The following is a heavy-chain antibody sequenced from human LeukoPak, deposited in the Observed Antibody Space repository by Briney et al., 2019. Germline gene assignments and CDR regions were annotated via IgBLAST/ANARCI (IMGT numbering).Heavy chain of an antibody. D-gene: IGHD5-12*01. CDR1: GYSISSGYY. J-gene: IGHJ5*02. CDR3: ARDLVASFDP. Sequence: PSETLSLTCTVSGYSISSGYYWSWIRQPPGKGLEWIGYIYYSGSTNYNPSLKSRVTISVDTSKNQFSLKLSSVTAADTAVYYCARDLVASFDPWGQGTLVTVSS. V-gene: IGHV4-61*01. CDR2: IYYSGST.